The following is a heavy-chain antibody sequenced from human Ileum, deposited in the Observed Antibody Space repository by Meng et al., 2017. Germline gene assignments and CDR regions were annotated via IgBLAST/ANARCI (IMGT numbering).Heavy chain of an antibody. CDR2: IHYSGST. CDR3: ARRIRGGSYLG. Sequence: QLQLMQWGAGVLKASEALALTCNVYGDSFTDYYWNWTRQPPGKGLEWIGEIHYSGSTNYNPSLESRVTISEDTSQKQFSLRLSSVTAADTAVYYCARRIRGGSYLGWGQGTLVTVSS. J-gene: IGHJ4*02. CDR1: GDSFTDYY. D-gene: IGHD1-26*01. V-gene: IGHV4-34*01.